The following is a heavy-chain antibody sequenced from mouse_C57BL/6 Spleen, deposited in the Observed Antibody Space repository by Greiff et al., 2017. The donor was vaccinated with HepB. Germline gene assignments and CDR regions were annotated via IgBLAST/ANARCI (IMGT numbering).Heavy chain of an antibody. D-gene: IGHD1-1*01. J-gene: IGHJ3*01. CDR1: GNTFTSYW. CDR2: IDPSDSET. Sequence: VQLQHPGAELVRPGSSVKLSCKASGNTFTSYWMHGVKQRPIQGLEWIGNIDPSDSETHYNQKFKDKATLTVDKSSSTAYMQLSSLTSEDSAVYYCARSGSSPFAYWGQGTLVTVSA. V-gene: IGHV1-52*01. CDR3: ARSGSSPFAY.